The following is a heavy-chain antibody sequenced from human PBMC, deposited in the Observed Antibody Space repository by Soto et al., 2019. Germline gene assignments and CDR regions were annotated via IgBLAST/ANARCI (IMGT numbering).Heavy chain of an antibody. V-gene: IGHV4-30-4*01. CDR3: ARVLPRYYFDY. J-gene: IGHJ4*02. D-gene: IGHD5-18*01. Sequence: SETLSLTCTVSGGSISSGDYYWSWIRQPPGKGLEWIGYIYYSGSTYYNPSLKSRVTISVDTSKNHFSLKLSSVTAADTAVYDCARVLPRYYFDYWGQGTLVTVSS. CDR1: GGSISSGDYY. CDR2: IYYSGST.